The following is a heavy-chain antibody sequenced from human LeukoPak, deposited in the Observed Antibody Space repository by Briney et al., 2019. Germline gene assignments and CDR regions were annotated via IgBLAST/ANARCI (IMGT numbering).Heavy chain of an antibody. D-gene: IGHD6-19*01. CDR2: IDYSGGDT. J-gene: IGHJ4*02. V-gene: IGHV3-23*01. Sequence: GGSLRLSCTASGFTLSSYEMSWIRQALGKGLEWVSSIDYSGGDTHYADSVKGRFTISGDNSKNTLYLQLSSLRGDDTAVYYCARNNGWYGVSWGQGTLVTVSS. CDR3: ARNNGWYGVS. CDR1: GFTLSSYE.